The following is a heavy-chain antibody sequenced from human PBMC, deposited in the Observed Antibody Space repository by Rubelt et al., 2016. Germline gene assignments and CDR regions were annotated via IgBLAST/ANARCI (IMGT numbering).Heavy chain of an antibody. CDR1: GYTFTSYG. CDR3: ARDPYGDRHHDY. V-gene: IGHV1-18*01. Sequence: QVQLVQSGAEVKKPGASVKFSCKASGYTFTSYGISWVRQAPGQGLECMGWISAYNGNTNYAQKRQGRGTMTTGTSTSTAYMELRSLRSDDTAVYYCARDPYGDRHHDYWGQGTLVTVSS. CDR2: ISAYNGNT. J-gene: IGHJ4*02. D-gene: IGHD4-17*01.